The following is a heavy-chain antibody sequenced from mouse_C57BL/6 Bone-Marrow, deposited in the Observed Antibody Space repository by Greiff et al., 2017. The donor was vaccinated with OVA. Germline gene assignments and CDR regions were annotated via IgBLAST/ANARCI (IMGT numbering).Heavy chain of an antibody. CDR2: INPNNGGT. V-gene: IGHV1-18*01. Sequence: VQLKESGPELVKPGASVKIPCKASGYTFTDYNMDWVKQSHGKSLEWIGDINPNNGGTIYNQKFKGKATLTVDKSSSTAYMELRSLTSEDTAVYYCARNGSSYGFAYWGQGTLVTVSA. CDR3: ARNGSSYGFAY. CDR1: GYTFTDYN. J-gene: IGHJ3*01. D-gene: IGHD1-1*01.